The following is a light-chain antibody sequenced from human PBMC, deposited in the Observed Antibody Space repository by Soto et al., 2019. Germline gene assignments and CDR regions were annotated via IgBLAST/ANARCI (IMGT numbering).Light chain of an antibody. J-gene: IGLJ1*01. CDR3: CSYAGTYIFYV. Sequence: QSALTQPRSVSGYPGQSVTISCTGSSSDVGGYDYVSWYQHRPGKDPKLVIYDVTERPSGIPDRFSGSKSGNTASLTISGLQAEDEGDYYCCSYAGTYIFYVFGTGTKVTVL. CDR2: DVT. V-gene: IGLV2-11*01. CDR1: SSDVGGYDY.